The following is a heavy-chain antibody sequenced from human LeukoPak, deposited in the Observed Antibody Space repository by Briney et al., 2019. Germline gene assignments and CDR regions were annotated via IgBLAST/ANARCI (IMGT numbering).Heavy chain of an antibody. CDR2: IKGKTDAGTI. Sequence: GGSLRLSCAASGFTFTNAWTTWVRQAPGKGLEWVGRIKGKTDAGTIDYAAPVKGRFTISRDDSKNTLYLQLSSLKTDDTAVYYCTTGELNWGQGTLVTVSS. CDR1: GFTFTNAW. CDR3: TTGELN. V-gene: IGHV3-15*01. J-gene: IGHJ4*02. D-gene: IGHD2-21*01.